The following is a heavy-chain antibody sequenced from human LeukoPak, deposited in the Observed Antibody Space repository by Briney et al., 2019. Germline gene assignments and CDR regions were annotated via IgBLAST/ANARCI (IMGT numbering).Heavy chain of an antibody. CDR3: AKDWNYGILTGGAFDI. Sequence: GRSLRLSCAASGFTFDDYAMHWVRQAPGKGLEWVSGISWNSGSIGYADSVKGRFTISRDNAKNSLYLQMNSLRAEDMALYYCAKDWNYGILTGGAFDIWGQGTMVTVSS. CDR2: ISWNSGSI. J-gene: IGHJ3*02. D-gene: IGHD3-9*01. V-gene: IGHV3-9*03. CDR1: GFTFDDYA.